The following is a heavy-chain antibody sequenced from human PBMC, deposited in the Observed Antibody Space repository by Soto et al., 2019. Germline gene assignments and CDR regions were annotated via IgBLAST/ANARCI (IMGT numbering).Heavy chain of an antibody. Sequence: SVKVSCKASGGTFSSYTISWVRQAPGQGLEWMGRIIPILGIANYAQKFQGRVTITADKSTSTAYMELSSLRSEDTAVYYCARDPGGNGFDYWGQGTLVTVSS. CDR3: ARDPGGNGFDY. J-gene: IGHJ4*02. CDR2: IIPILGIA. CDR1: GGTFSSYT. V-gene: IGHV1-69*04. D-gene: IGHD2-15*01.